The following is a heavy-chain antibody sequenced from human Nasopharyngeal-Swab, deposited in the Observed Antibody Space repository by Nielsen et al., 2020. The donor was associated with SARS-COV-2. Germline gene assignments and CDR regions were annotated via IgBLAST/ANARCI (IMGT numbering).Heavy chain of an antibody. J-gene: IGHJ3*02. D-gene: IGHD2-2*01. CDR2: FYTTGSI. V-gene: IGHV4-61*02. Sequence: SETLSLTCTVSGGSTSSGTYYWSWIRQPARKGLEWIGRFYTTGSIDYNPSLKSRVTISVDRSKNQFSLKLTSVTAADTAVYYCARSYCDSTRCANAFAIWGQGTMVTVSS. CDR3: ARSYCDSTRCANAFAI. CDR1: GGSTSSGTYY.